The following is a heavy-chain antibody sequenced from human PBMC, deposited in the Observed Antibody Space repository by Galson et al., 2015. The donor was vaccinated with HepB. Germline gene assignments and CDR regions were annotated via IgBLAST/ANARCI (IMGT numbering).Heavy chain of an antibody. J-gene: IGHJ4*02. Sequence: SLRLSCAASGFTFGDYAMSWFRQAPGKGLEWVGLIRSKTYGETTDYAASVKGRFTISRDDSKSIAYLQMNSLKTEDTAVYYCSRDGLGYCRSTSRSYYFDYWGQGTLVTVSS. CDR1: GFTFGDYA. CDR3: SRDGLGYCRSTSRSYYFDY. D-gene: IGHD2-2*01. V-gene: IGHV3-49*03. CDR2: IRSKTYGETT.